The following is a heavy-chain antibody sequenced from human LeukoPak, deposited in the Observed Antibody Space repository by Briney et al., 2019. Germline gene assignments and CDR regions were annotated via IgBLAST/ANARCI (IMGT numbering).Heavy chain of an antibody. CDR1: GYTFTGYY. CDR3: ARSLYGGGSRQLDY. D-gene: IGHD2-15*01. J-gene: IGHJ4*02. Sequence: ASVKVSCKASGYTFTGYYMHWVRQAPGQGLEWMGWINPNSGGTNYAQKFQGRVTMTRDTSISTAYMELSRLRSDDTAVYYCARSLYGGGSRQLDYWGQGTLVTVSS. V-gene: IGHV1-2*02. CDR2: INPNSGGT.